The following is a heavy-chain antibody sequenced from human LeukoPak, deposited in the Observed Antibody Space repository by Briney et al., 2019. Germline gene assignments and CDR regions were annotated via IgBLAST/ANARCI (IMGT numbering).Heavy chain of an antibody. CDR2: IIPIFGTA. D-gene: IGHD2-15*01. Sequence: ASVKVSCKASGGTFSSYAISWVRQAPGQGLEWMRGIIPIFGTANYAQKFQGRVTITRDTSASTAYMELSSLRSEDTAVYYCARALGYCSGGSCTDALYGMDVWGQGTTVTVSS. V-gene: IGHV1-69*05. CDR1: GGTFSSYA. J-gene: IGHJ6*02. CDR3: ARALGYCSGGSCTDALYGMDV.